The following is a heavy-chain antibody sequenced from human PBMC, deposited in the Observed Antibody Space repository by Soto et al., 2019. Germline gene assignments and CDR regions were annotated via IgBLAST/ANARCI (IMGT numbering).Heavy chain of an antibody. J-gene: IGHJ4*02. CDR3: SRGSVDTVDSSGFDEH. CDR1: GRSFGASY. CDR2: INHSGGT. V-gene: IGHV4-34*01. Sequence: LSXNCAWSGRSFGASYWSWIRQPPGKGLEWIGEINHSGGTSYNPSLKSRVTISVDTSKSQFSLKLTSVTAADRAVYYWSRGSVDTVDSSGFDEHWGQGNPVTVSS. D-gene: IGHD3-22*01.